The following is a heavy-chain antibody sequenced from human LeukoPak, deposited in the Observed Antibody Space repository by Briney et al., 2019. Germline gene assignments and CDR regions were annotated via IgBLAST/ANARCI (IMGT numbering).Heavy chain of an antibody. Sequence: GVSLKISCKGSGYSFTSYWIGWVRQAPGQRLEWMGWINAGNGNTKYSQKFQGRVTITRDTSASTAYMELSSLRSEDTAVYYCARGSYGCFDYWGQGTLVTVSS. D-gene: IGHD5-18*01. J-gene: IGHJ4*02. CDR3: ARGSYGCFDY. CDR1: GYSFTSYW. CDR2: INAGNGNT. V-gene: IGHV1-3*01.